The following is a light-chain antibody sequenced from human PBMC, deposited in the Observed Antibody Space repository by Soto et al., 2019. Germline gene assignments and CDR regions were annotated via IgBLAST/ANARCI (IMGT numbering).Light chain of an antibody. CDR2: EVS. CDR3: CSYGDSNNFV. CDR1: SRDVGGYHY. V-gene: IGLV2-8*01. J-gene: IGLJ2*01. Sequence: QSVLTQPPSASGSPGQSVTISSTGTSRDVGGYHYVSWYQHHPGKAPKLMIYEVSKRPSGVPGRFSGSKTGYTASLIVSWRWADDEADYFWCSYGDSNNFVFGGGTKLTVL.